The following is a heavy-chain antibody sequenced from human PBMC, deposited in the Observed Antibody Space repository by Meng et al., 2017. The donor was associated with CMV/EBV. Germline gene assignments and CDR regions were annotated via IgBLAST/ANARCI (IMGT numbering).Heavy chain of an antibody. Sequence: GTSWNASCHPSCTRFSIRYLHWVRQAPGQGLGWMGWIYPNSGGTHYAQKFQDSVAMTRDTSISTVYMELSRLTSDDTAVYYCVRDHNWGPDYWGQGTLVTVSS. J-gene: IGHJ4*02. CDR2: IYPNSGGT. D-gene: IGHD1-1*01. CDR1: CTRFSIRY. V-gene: IGHV1-2*02. CDR3: VRDHNWGPDY.